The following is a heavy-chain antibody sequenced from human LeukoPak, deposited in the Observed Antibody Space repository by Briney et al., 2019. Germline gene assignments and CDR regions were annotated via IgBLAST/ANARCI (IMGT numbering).Heavy chain of an antibody. CDR1: GFTFSSYS. Sequence: GGSLRLSCAASGFTFSSYSMNWVRQAPGKGLEWVSSISSSSSYIYYADSVKGRFTISRDNAKNSLYLQMNSLRAEDTAVYYCARAYYDILTGYVFDPWGQGTLVTVSS. CDR3: ARAYYDILTGYVFDP. CDR2: ISSSSSYI. J-gene: IGHJ5*02. V-gene: IGHV3-21*01. D-gene: IGHD3-9*01.